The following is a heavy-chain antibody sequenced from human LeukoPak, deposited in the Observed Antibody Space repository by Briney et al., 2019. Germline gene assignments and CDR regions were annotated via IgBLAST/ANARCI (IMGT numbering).Heavy chain of an antibody. CDR3: AKDWDYYGSGSYSDY. D-gene: IGHD3-10*01. J-gene: IGHJ4*02. V-gene: IGHV3-64*01. CDR2: ISGNGGRT. Sequence: GGSLRLACAASGFTFSSSAMHWVRQAPGKGLEYVSAISGNGGRTYYANSVKGRFTISRDNSKNTLYLQMNSLRAEDTAVYYCAKDWDYYGSGSYSDYWGQGTLVTVSS. CDR1: GFTFSSSA.